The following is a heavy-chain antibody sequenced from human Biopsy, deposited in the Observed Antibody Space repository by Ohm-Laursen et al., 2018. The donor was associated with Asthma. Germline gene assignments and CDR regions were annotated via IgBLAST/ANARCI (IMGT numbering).Heavy chain of an antibody. D-gene: IGHD3-3*01. CDR1: GYSISNGGYY. V-gene: IGHV4-31*11. Sequence: TLSLTCGVSGYSISNGGYYWTWVRQRPGKGLEWIGNIYHRGNTKYNPSLKSRLSFSVDTSKNQFSLKLSSVTAADTAIYFCARDYYDFWNRSVYTYFGMDVWGRRTTVVVSS. J-gene: IGHJ6*02. CDR3: ARDYYDFWNRSVYTYFGMDV. CDR2: IYHRGNT.